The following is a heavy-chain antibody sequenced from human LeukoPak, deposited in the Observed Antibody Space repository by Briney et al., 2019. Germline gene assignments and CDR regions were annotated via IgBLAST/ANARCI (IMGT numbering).Heavy chain of an antibody. CDR2: ISYDGSNK. J-gene: IGHJ4*02. V-gene: IGHV3-30-3*02. Sequence: GGSLRLSCAASGFTFSSYAIHWVRQAPGKGLEWVAVISYDGSNKFYADSVKGRFTISRDNSKNTLYLQMNSLRAEDTAVYYCAKDLFGVYGSGSYYTIPYPPGDYWGQGTLVTVSS. CDR3: AKDLFGVYGSGSYYTIPYPPGDY. CDR1: GFTFSSYA. D-gene: IGHD3-10*01.